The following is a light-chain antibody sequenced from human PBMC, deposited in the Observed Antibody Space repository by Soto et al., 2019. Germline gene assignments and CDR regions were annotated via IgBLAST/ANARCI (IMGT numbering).Light chain of an antibody. V-gene: IGKV3-11*01. CDR3: QQYNNWPPVRQERT. CDR2: DAS. Sequence: EIVLTQSPATLSLSPGERATLSCRASQSVSSYLAWYQQKPGQAPRLLIYDASNRATGIPARFSGSGSGTEITLTISSLQSEDFAVYYCQQYNNWPPVRQERTFGQGTKLEIK. J-gene: IGKJ2*01. CDR1: QSVSSY.